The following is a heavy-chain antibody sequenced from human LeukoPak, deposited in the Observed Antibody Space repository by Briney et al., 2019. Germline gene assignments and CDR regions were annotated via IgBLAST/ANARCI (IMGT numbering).Heavy chain of an antibody. CDR1: GGSISSYY. CDR3: ARSVYYDFWSGYLYYFDY. J-gene: IGHJ4*02. D-gene: IGHD3-3*01. V-gene: IGHV4-59*01. CDR2: IYYSGST. Sequence: PSETLSLTCTVSGGSISSYYWSWIRQPPGKGLEWIGYIYYSGSTNYNPSFKSRVTISVDTSKNQFSLKLSSVTAADTAVYYCARSVYYDFWSGYLYYFDYWGQGTLVTVSS.